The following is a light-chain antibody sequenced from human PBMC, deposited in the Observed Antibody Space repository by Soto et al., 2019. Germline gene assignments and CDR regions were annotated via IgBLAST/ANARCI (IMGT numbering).Light chain of an antibody. CDR2: GAS. J-gene: IGKJ3*01. Sequence: DLQMTQSPSSVSASVGDRLTITCRASRDISNSLAWYQQTPGKAPKLLLRGASSLHRGVPSRLSGGEAGTEVTLTISSLQPEDFATYYCQQTSAFSRTFGHGTKVDVK. CDR3: QQTSAFSRT. CDR1: RDISNS. V-gene: IGKV1-12*01.